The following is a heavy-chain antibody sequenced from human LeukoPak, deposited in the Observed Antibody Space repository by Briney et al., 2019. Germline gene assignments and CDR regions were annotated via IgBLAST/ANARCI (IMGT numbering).Heavy chain of an antibody. CDR3: ASKITVVGGFYFDY. CDR1: GGTFSSYA. CDR2: IIPIFGTA. V-gene: IGHV1-69*13. D-gene: IGHD1-26*01. Sequence: PVKVSCKASGGTFSSYAISWVRQAPGQGLEWMGGIIPIFGTANYAQKFQGRVTITADESTSTAYMELSSLRSEDTAVYYCASKITVVGGFYFDYWGQGTLVTVSS. J-gene: IGHJ4*02.